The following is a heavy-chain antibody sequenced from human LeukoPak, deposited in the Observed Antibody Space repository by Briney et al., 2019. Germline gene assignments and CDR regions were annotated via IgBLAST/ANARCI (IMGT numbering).Heavy chain of an antibody. J-gene: IGHJ4*02. Sequence: SETLSLTCAVSGYSISSGYYWGWIRQPPGKGLEWIGSIYHSGSTYYNPSLKSRVTISVDTSKNQFSLKLSSVTAADTAVYYCARQSSSPSSGCYYGYWGQGALVTVSS. CDR2: IYHSGST. V-gene: IGHV4-38-2*01. CDR1: GYSISSGYY. D-gene: IGHD3-22*01. CDR3: ARQSSSPSSGCYYGY.